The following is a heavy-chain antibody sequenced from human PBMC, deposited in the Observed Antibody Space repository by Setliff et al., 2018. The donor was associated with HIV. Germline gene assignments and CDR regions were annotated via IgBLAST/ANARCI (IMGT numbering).Heavy chain of an antibody. D-gene: IGHD2-8*01. CDR3: ARRGRDGVLIVFATGFDP. Sequence: AETLSLTCSVSGGSISSSTYYWGWIRQPPGKGLEWIGDIFYTGNTYYNPSLKSRVAMSIDTSENQFSLKLNSVTAADTAVYYCARRGRDGVLIVFATGFDPWGQGTQVTVSS. V-gene: IGHV4-39*01. J-gene: IGHJ5*02. CDR1: GGSISSSTYY. CDR2: IFYTGNT.